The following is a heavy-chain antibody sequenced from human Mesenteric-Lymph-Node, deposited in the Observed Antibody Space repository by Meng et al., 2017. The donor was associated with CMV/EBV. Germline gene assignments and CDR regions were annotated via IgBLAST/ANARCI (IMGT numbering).Heavy chain of an antibody. V-gene: IGHV3-74*01. Sequence: GESLKISCVASGFTFSSYWMHWVRQAPGKGLVWVSRINRDGSSTSYADSVKGRFTISRDNAKNTLYLQMNSLRAEDTAVYYCASQSIAYYYYGMDGWGQGTTVTVSS. CDR1: GFTFSSYW. J-gene: IGHJ6*02. CDR2: INRDGSST. CDR3: ASQSIAYYYYGMDG.